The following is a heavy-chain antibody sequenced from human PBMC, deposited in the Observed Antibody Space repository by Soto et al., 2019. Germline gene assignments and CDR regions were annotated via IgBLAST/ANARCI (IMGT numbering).Heavy chain of an antibody. CDR2: MYDSGRP. V-gene: IGHV4-30-4*01. CDR3: ASQGGAIYNWFDS. Sequence: QVQLQESGPGLVKPSQTLSLTCSVSGASISSGNYCWSWIRQPPGKGLEWIGHMYDSGRPSYSPSRKSRVTISVEESSNHYSVKLSSVTAADAAVYYCASQGGAIYNWFDSLGQGTLVTVST. CDR1: GASISSGNYC. D-gene: IGHD3-3*01. J-gene: IGHJ5*01.